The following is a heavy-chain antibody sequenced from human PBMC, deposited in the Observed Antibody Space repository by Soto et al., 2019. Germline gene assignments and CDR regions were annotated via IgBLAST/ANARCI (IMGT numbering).Heavy chain of an antibody. CDR2: IYSGGST. CDR1: GFTVSSNY. V-gene: IGHV3-53*01. J-gene: IGHJ6*02. D-gene: IGHD3-22*01. CDR3: ARAVIHYYDSSGFGMDV. Sequence: PGGSLRLSCAASGFTVSSNYMSWVRQAPGKGLEWVSVIYSGGSTYYADSVKGRFTISRDNSKSTLYLQMNSLRAEDTAVYYCARAVIHYYDSSGFGMDVWGQGTTVTVSS.